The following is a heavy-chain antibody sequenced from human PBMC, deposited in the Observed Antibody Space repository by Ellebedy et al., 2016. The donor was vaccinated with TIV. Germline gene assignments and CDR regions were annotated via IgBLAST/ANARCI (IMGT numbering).Heavy chain of an antibody. V-gene: IGHV3-30*18. CDR1: GFTFSNFG. D-gene: IGHD2-2*01. CDR3: AKDPRSPYCTSTSCYLSDYFDY. CDR2: VSYDGSNK. Sequence: GGSLRLXXAASGFTFSNFGMHWVRQAPGKGLEWVAVVSYDGSNKYSADSVKGRFTISRDNSKNTLYLQMSSLRAEDTAVYYCAKDPRSPYCTSTSCYLSDYFDYWGQGTLVTVS. J-gene: IGHJ4*02.